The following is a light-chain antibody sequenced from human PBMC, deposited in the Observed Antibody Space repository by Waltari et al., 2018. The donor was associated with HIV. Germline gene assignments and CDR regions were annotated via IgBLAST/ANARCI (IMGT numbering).Light chain of an antibody. J-gene: IGLJ2*01. V-gene: IGLV2-11*01. CDR1: SSDVGAYDY. Sequence: QSALTQPRSVSGSPGQSVTISCTGRSSDVGAYDYVSSYQQYPGKAPKVILYGVTKRPSGIPDRFSGSKSGSTASLTISGPQAEDEADYYCSSYAGRYTVIFGGGTKLTVL. CDR3: SSYAGRYTVI. CDR2: GVT.